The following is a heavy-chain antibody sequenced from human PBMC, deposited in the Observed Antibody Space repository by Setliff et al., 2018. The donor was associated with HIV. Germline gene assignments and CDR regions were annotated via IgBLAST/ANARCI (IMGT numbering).Heavy chain of an antibody. Sequence: GGSLRLSCGASGFIFSDSWMDWVRQAPGKGLEWVATIKKDGREKYYVDSVKGRFTISRDDAKNTLYLQMSSLRAEDTAVYYCVSSRSDFDYWGQGTLVTVSS. V-gene: IGHV3-7*01. CDR1: GFIFSDSW. CDR2: IKKDGREK. CDR3: VSSRSDFDY. D-gene: IGHD6-13*01. J-gene: IGHJ4*02.